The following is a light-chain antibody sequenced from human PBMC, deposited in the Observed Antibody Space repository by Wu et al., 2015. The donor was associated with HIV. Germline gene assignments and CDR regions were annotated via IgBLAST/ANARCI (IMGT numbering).Light chain of an antibody. CDR3: QQFEF. Sequence: EVVLTQSPGTLSVSPGESATLFCKVSQSGNSLTWIQKRRGQAPRLLIYDSSRRASGVPDRFIASGSGTDFSLTIKNVIREYFAVYFCQQFEFFGLGTALEI. CDR2: DSS. J-gene: IGKJ2*01. V-gene: IGKV3-11*01. CDR1: QSGNS.